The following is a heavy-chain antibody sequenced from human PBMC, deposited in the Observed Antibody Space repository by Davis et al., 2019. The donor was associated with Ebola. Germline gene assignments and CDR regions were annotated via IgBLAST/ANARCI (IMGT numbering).Heavy chain of an antibody. CDR1: GFTFSSYA. CDR2: ISGSGATI. CDR3: ASLWDWTVLPIIDY. D-gene: IGHD3/OR15-3a*01. Sequence: GESLKISCAASGFTFSSYAMSWVRQAPGKGLEWVSTISGSGATIHYADSVKGRFTISRDNSKKTLYLEMNSLRAEDTAVYFCASLWDWTVLPIIDYWGQGSLVIVSS. J-gene: IGHJ4*02. V-gene: IGHV3-23*01.